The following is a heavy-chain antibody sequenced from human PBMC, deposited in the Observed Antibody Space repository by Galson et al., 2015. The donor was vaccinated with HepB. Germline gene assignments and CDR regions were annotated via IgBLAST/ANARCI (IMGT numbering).Heavy chain of an antibody. CDR1: GCSFSTNG. D-gene: IGHD1-26*01. J-gene: IGHJ4*02. Sequence: SVKVSCKASGCSFSTNGIAWVRQAPGQGLEWVGWIGAYSGNTKYAEKFQDRVTLTAETSTTTAYMELRSLRSDDTALYYCARAGGEWEPIDFWGQGTLVSVSA. CDR2: IGAYSGNT. V-gene: IGHV1-18*01. CDR3: ARAGGEWEPIDF.